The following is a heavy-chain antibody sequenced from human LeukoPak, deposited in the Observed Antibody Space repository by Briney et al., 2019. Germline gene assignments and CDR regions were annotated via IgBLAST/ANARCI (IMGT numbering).Heavy chain of an antibody. J-gene: IGHJ5*02. V-gene: IGHV4-59*01. Sequence: SETLSLTCTVSGGSISSYYWSWIRQPPGKGLEWIGYIYYSGSTNYNPSLKSRVTISVDTFKNQFSLKLSSVTAADTAVYYCARLPARGWFDPWGQGTLVTVSS. CDR1: GGSISSYY. D-gene: IGHD3-10*01. CDR3: ARLPARGWFDP. CDR2: IYYSGST.